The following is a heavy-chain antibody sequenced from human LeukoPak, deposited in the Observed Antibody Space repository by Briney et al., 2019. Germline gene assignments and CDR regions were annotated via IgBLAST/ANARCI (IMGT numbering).Heavy chain of an antibody. J-gene: IGHJ4*02. CDR2: IIPIFGTA. V-gene: IGHV1-69*13. CDR3: ATGSHVRVYDSSAYYGHY. Sequence: GASVKVSCKASGGTFSSYAISWVRQAPGQGLEWMGGIIPIFGTANYAQKFQGRVTITADESTSTAYMELSSLRSEDTAVYYCATGSHVRVYDSSAYYGHYWGQGTLVTVSS. CDR1: GGTFSSYA. D-gene: IGHD3-22*01.